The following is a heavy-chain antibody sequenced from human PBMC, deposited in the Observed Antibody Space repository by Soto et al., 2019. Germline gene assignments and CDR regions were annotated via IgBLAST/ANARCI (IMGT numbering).Heavy chain of an antibody. CDR3: ARDLDGSGSYYTDY. CDR2: ISPGGDII. V-gene: IGHV3-11*01. Sequence: GGSLRLSCAASGFSLRDYYMTWIRQAPGKGLELLSYISPGGDIIKYADPVKGRFIISRDNAKNSLYLHMNSLRSDDTAVYYCARDLDGSGSYYTDYWGPGTLVTVSS. J-gene: IGHJ4*02. CDR1: GFSLRDYY. D-gene: IGHD3-10*01.